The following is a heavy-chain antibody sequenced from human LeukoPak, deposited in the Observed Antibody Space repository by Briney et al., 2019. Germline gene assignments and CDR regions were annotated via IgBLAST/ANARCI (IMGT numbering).Heavy chain of an antibody. CDR2: MNPNSGNT. V-gene: IGHV1-8*01. D-gene: IGHD3-10*01. J-gene: IGHJ4*02. CDR3: ARGGPLWFGELPQVDY. CDR1: GYTFTSYD. Sequence: ASVKVSCKASGYTFTSYDINWVRQATGQGLEWMGWMNPNSGNTGYAQKFQGRVTMTRNTSISTAYMELSSLRSEVTAVYYCARGGPLWFGELPQVDYWGQGTLVTVSS.